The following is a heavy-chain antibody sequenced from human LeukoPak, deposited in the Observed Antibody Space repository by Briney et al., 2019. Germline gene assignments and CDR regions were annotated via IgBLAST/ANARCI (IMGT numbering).Heavy chain of an antibody. J-gene: IGHJ4*02. CDR2: IKSDGSTT. CDR1: GFTFSNYW. CDR3: VRLADPGY. D-gene: IGHD6-19*01. V-gene: IGHV3-74*01. Sequence: GGSLRLSCTASGFTFSNYWMHWVRQAQGKGLVWVSRIKSDGSTTTYADSVKGRFTISRDNAKSTLYLQMNSLRAEDTAVYYCVRLADPGYWGQGTLVTVSS.